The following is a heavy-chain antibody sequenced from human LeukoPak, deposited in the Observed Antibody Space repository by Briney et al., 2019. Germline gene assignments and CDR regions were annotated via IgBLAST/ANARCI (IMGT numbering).Heavy chain of an antibody. V-gene: IGHV4-4*07. Sequence: SETLSLTCTVSGGSISSYSWSWIRQPAGKGLEWIGRIFASGSTKYYPTLNSRGIISVESSKNQFSLKLSSVTAADTAVYYCAREGSAFDIWGQGTMVTVSS. CDR1: GGSISSYS. J-gene: IGHJ3*02. CDR3: AREGSAFDI. CDR2: IFASGST.